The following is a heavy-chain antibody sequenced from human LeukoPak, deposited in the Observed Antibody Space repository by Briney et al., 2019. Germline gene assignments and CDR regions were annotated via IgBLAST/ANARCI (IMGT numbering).Heavy chain of an antibody. J-gene: IGHJ4*02. CDR2: IYYSGST. CDR3: ARDAGFYDSSGYSFSFFDY. Sequence: KPSETLSLTCTVSGGSISSYYWSWIRQPRGKGLEWIGYIYYSGSTNYNPSLKSRVTISADTSRNQFSLKLDSVTAADTAVYYCARDAGFYDSSGYSFSFFDYWGQGTLVTVSS. D-gene: IGHD3-22*01. V-gene: IGHV4-59*01. CDR1: GGSISSYY.